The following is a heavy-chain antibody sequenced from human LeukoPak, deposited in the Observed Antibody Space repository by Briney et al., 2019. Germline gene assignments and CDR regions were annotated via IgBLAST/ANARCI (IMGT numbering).Heavy chain of an antibody. CDR3: AKDIAGHYYDSSGYYDY. J-gene: IGHJ4*02. D-gene: IGHD3-22*01. CDR2: ISSSSSYI. CDR1: GFTFSSYS. V-gene: IGHV3-21*04. Sequence: GGSLRLSCAASGFTFSSYSMNWVRQAPGKGLEWGSSISSSSSYIYYADSVKGRFTISRDNAKNSLYLQMNSLRAEDTAVYYCAKDIAGHYYDSSGYYDYWGQGTLVTVSS.